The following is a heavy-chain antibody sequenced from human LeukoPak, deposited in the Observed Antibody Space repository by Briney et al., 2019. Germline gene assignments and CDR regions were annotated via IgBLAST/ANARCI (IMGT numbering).Heavy chain of an antibody. CDR3: ARQITSHGTWGWDVIDY. J-gene: IGHJ4*02. D-gene: IGHD3-16*01. CDR1: GGSISGDH. Sequence: SETLSLTCTVSGGSISGDHWNWIRQPPGKGLEWIGYVYSSGSINYNPSLKSRVTISIDTSKNQFSLKLSSVTAADTAVYYCARQITSHGTWGWDVIDYWGQGTLVTVSS. V-gene: IGHV4-59*08. CDR2: VYSSGSI.